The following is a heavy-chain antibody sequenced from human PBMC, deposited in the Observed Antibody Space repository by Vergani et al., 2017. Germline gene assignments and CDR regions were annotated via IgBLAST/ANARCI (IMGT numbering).Heavy chain of an antibody. CDR2: INPNSGGT. J-gene: IGHJ4*02. V-gene: IGHV1-2*02. CDR1: GYTFTGYY. Sequence: QVQLVQSGAEVKKPGASVKVSCKASGYTFTGYYMHWVRQAPGQGLEWMGWINPNSGGTNYAQKFQGRVTMTRDTYISTAYMELSRLRSDDTAVYYCARVIAVAGSTKGFGYWGQGTRVTVSS. D-gene: IGHD6-19*01. CDR3: ARVIAVAGSTKGFGY.